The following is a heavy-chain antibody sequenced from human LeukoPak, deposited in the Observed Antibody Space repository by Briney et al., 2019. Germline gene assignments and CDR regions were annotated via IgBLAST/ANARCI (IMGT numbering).Heavy chain of an antibody. V-gene: IGHV1-2*02. D-gene: IGHD3-10*01. CDR2: INPNSGGT. J-gene: IGHJ5*02. CDR1: GYTFTGYY. CDR3: ARSGLYGSGSYYGSWFDP. Sequence: ASVKVSCKASGYTFTGYYMHWVRQAPGQGLEWMGWINPNSGGTNYAQKFQGRVTMTRDTSISTAYMELSRLRSDDTVVYYCARSGLYGSGSYYGSWFDPWGQGTLVTVSS.